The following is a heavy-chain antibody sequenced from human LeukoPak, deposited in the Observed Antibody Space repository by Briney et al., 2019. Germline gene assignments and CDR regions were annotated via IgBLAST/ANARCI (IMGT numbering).Heavy chain of an antibody. CDR1: GYSISSGYY. J-gene: IGHJ4*02. CDR3: ARQGPAYYFDH. Sequence: PSETLSLTRTVSGYSISSGYYWGWIRQPPGKGLEWIGSIYHSGRTYYNPSLKSRVTISLDTSKYQFDLKLSSVTAADTAVYYCARQGPAYYFDHWGQGTLVTVSS. CDR2: IYHSGRT. V-gene: IGHV4-38-2*02.